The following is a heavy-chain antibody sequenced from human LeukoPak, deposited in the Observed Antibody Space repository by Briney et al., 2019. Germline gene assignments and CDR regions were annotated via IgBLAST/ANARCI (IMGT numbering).Heavy chain of an antibody. D-gene: IGHD6-13*01. CDR1: GGSFSGYY. CDR3: TTDGGIGPSPIFDY. Sequence: ETLSLTCAVYGGSFSGYYWSWIRQPPGKGLEWIGRIKSKRVGGTTDYAAPVQGRFAMSRDDSQNTVYLQMNSLKTADTAVYYCTTDGGIGPSPIFDYWGQGTLLTVSS. J-gene: IGHJ4*02. V-gene: IGHV3-15*01. CDR2: IKSKRVGGTT.